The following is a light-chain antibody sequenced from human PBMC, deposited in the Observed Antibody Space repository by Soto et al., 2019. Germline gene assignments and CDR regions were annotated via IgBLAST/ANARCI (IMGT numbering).Light chain of an antibody. CDR1: SSDVGAYNT. J-gene: IGLJ1*01. CDR2: QVS. CDR3: SSYTSSNTLYV. V-gene: IGLV2-14*01. Sequence: QTALTQPASVSGSPGQSITISCTGTSSDVGAYNTVSWYQQHPGKAPKLMIYQVSNRPSGVSNRFSGSKSGNTASLTISGLQAEDEADYYCSSYTSSNTLYVFGSGTKVTVL.